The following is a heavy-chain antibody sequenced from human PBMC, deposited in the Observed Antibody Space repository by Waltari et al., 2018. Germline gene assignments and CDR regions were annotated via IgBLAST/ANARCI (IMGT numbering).Heavy chain of an antibody. D-gene: IGHD3-10*01. V-gene: IGHV4-34*01. CDR3: ARGDGFMVRGAAIPY. Sequence: QVQLQQWGAGLLKPSETLSLTCAVYGGSFSGYYWSWIRRPPGKGLEWIGEINHSGSTNYNPSLKSRVTISVDTSKNQFSLKLSSVTAADTAVYYCARGDGFMVRGAAIPYWGQGTLVTVSS. CDR2: INHSGST. CDR1: GGSFSGYY. J-gene: IGHJ4*02.